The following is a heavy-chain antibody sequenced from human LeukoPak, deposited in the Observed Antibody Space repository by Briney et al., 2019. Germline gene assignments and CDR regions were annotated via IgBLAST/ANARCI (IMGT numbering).Heavy chain of an antibody. V-gene: IGHV4-59*01. J-gene: IGHJ5*02. CDR2: IYYSGST. Sequence: SETLSLTCTVSGGSISSYYWSWIRQPPGKGLEWIGYIYYSGSTNYNPSLKSRVTISVDTSKNQFSLKLSSVTAADTAVYYCGRASLLDILTSFDPWGQGTLVTVSS. CDR3: GRASLLDILTSFDP. CDR1: GGSISSYY. D-gene: IGHD3-9*01.